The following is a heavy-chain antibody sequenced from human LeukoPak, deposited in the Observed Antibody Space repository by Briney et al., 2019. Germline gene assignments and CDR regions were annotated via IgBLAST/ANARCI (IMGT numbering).Heavy chain of an antibody. V-gene: IGHV3-23*01. D-gene: IGHD6-19*01. CDR1: GFTFSSYA. Sequence: PGGSLRLSCAASGFTFSSYAMSWVRQAPGKGLEWVSAISGSGGSTYYADSVKGRFTISRDNSKNTLYLQMNRLRAEDTAVYYCAKRGSSGWYVPAGIDYWGQGTLVTVSS. CDR3: AKRGSSGWYVPAGIDY. J-gene: IGHJ4*02. CDR2: ISGSGGST.